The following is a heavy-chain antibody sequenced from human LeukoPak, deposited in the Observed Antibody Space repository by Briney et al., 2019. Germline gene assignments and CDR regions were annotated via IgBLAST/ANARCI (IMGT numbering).Heavy chain of an antibody. CDR2: IYPGDSDT. Sequence: GESLKISCKASGYSFTNYWIGWVRQMPGKGLEWMGIIYPGDSDTRYSPSFQGQVTISADKSISTAYLQWSSLKASDTAMYYCASTRMLWFGGFDYWGQGTLVTVSS. CDR3: ASTRMLWFGGFDY. D-gene: IGHD3-10*01. CDR1: GYSFTNYW. J-gene: IGHJ4*02. V-gene: IGHV5-51*03.